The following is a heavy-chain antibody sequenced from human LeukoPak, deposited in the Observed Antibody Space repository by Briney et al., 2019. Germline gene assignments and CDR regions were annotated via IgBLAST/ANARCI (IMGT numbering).Heavy chain of an antibody. CDR3: ARDYHGSGSLTTFDY. CDR1: GYTFINYY. CDR2: INPRGGST. D-gene: IGHD3-10*01. J-gene: IGHJ4*02. Sequence: ASVKVSCKASGYTFINYYIHWVRQAPGQGLEWMGIINPRGGSTTSAQKFQGRVTLTRDTSTTTVYMELSSLRSEDTAVYYCARDYHGSGSLTTFDYWGQGTLVTVSS. V-gene: IGHV1-46*01.